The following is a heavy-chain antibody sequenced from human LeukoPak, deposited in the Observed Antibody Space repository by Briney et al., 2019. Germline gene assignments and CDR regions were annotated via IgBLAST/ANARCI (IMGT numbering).Heavy chain of an antibody. CDR1: GFSLNTNGVG. Sequence: SGPTLVKPTQTLTLTCNFSGFSLNTNGVGVGWIRQPPGKALEWLALIYWDDDKRYSPSLKSRLTITKDTSKNHVVLTMTNMDPVDTATYYCAHMLSPPKVTTRGAFDMWGQGTMVTVSS. CDR3: AHMLSPPKVTTRGAFDM. J-gene: IGHJ3*02. D-gene: IGHD4-17*01. CDR2: IYWDDDK. V-gene: IGHV2-5*02.